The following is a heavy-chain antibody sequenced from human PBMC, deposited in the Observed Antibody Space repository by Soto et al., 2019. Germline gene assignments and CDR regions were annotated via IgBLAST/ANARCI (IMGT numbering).Heavy chain of an antibody. CDR2: IYYSGST. CDR1: GGSISSYY. Sequence: SETLSLTCTVSGGSISSYYWSWIRQPPGKGLEWIGYIYYSGSTNYNPSLKSRVTISVDTSKNQFSLKLSSVTAADTAVYYCARAAGYYDILTGYYPDYYYGMDVWGQGTTVTVSS. CDR3: ARAAGYYDILTGYYPDYYYGMDV. V-gene: IGHV4-59*01. D-gene: IGHD3-9*01. J-gene: IGHJ6*02.